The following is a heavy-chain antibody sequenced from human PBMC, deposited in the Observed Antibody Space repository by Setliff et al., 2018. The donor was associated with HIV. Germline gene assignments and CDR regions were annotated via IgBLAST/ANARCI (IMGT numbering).Heavy chain of an antibody. Sequence: VASVKVSCKVSGYTLTELSIHWVRQAPGKGLEWMGGFDPEDGGTIHAQKFQGRVTMTEDTSTDTAYMELRSLRSEDTAVYYCARDLAAAGAFDIWGQGTMVTV. CDR3: ARDLAAAGAFDI. CDR2: FDPEDGGT. CDR1: GYTLTELS. D-gene: IGHD6-13*01. V-gene: IGHV1-24*01. J-gene: IGHJ3*02.